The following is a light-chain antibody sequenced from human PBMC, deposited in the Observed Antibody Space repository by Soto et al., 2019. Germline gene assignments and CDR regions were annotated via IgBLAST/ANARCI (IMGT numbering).Light chain of an antibody. CDR3: QQRSNWPWT. J-gene: IGKJ1*01. V-gene: IGKV3D-20*02. CDR2: GAS. CDR1: QSVSSSY. Sequence: EIVFTQSPGTLSLSPGERATLSCSASQSVSSSYLAWYQQKPGQAPRLLIYGASSRATGIPARFSGSGSGTDFTLTISSLEPEDFAIYYCQQRSNWPWTFGQGTKVDIK.